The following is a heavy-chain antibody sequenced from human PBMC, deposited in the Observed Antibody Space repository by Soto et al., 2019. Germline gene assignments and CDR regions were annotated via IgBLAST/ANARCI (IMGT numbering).Heavy chain of an antibody. CDR3: ARDRRYYDILTGYYYFDY. V-gene: IGHV3-48*01. CDR2: ISSSSSTI. CDR1: GFTFSSYS. D-gene: IGHD3-9*01. Sequence: GRSLRLSCAASGFTFSSYSMNWVRQAPGKGLEWVSYISSSSSTIYYADSVKGRFTISRDNAKNSLYLQMNSLRAEDTAVYYCARDRRYYDILTGYYYFDYWGQGTLVTVSS. J-gene: IGHJ4*02.